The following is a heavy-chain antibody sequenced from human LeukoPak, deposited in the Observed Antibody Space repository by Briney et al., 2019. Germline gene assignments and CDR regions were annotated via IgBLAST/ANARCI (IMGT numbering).Heavy chain of an antibody. J-gene: IGHJ3*02. CDR1: GYTFTGYY. Sequence: ALVKVSCKASGYTFTGYYMHWVRQAPGQGLEWMGWINPNSGGTNYAQKFQGRVTMTRDTSISTAYMELSRLRSDDTAVYYCASEVSRPYYYDSSGSDAFDIWGQGTMVTVSS. D-gene: IGHD3-22*01. CDR3: ASEVSRPYYYDSSGSDAFDI. V-gene: IGHV1-2*02. CDR2: INPNSGGT.